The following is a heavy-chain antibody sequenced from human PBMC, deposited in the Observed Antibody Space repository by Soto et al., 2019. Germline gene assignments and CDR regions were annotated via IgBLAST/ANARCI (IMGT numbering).Heavy chain of an antibody. J-gene: IGHJ6*02. D-gene: IGHD3-3*01. CDR2: ISSSSSTI. Sequence: SGGGLVQPGGSLRLSCAASGFTFSSYSMNWVRQAPGKGLEWVSYISSSSSTIYYADSVKGRFTISRDNAKNSLYLQMNSLRDEDTAVYYCARDLGGLRFLEWLDYYGMDVWGQGTTVTVSS. CDR1: GFTFSSYS. V-gene: IGHV3-48*02. CDR3: ARDLGGLRFLEWLDYYGMDV.